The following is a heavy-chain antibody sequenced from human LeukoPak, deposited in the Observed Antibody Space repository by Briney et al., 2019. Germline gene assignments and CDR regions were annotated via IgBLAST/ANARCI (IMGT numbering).Heavy chain of an antibody. V-gene: IGHV4-34*01. CDR2: INHSGST. Sequence: SETLSLTCAVYGGSFSGYYWSWIRQPPGKGLEWSGEINHSGSTNYNPSLKSRVTISVDTSKNQFSLKLSSVTAADTAVYYCARGLDSSGYYYVDYWGQGTLVTVSS. CDR3: ARGLDSSGYYYVDY. D-gene: IGHD3-22*01. CDR1: GGSFSGYY. J-gene: IGHJ4*02.